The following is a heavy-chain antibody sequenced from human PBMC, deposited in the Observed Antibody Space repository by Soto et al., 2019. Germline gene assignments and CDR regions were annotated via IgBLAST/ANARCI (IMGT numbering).Heavy chain of an antibody. CDR1: GFTFSDYY. Sequence: QAQLVESGGGLVKPGGSKRLSCAASGFTFSDYYMSWIRQAPGKGLEWVSDISSSSSYTNYADSVKGRFTISRDNAKNSLYLQMNSLRAEDTAVYYCARARYCSSTSCPYFDYWGQGTLVTVSS. CDR2: ISSSSSYT. D-gene: IGHD2-2*01. J-gene: IGHJ4*02. CDR3: ARARYCSSTSCPYFDY. V-gene: IGHV3-11*05.